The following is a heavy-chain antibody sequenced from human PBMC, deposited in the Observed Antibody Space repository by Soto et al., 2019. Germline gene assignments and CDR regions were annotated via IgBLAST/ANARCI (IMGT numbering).Heavy chain of an antibody. CDR3: ASDNRAYFDY. CDR2: LNAGNGRT. V-gene: IGHV1-3*01. J-gene: IGHJ4*02. Sequence: QVQLVQSGAAVKKPGASVKISCKASGYNFSSNAMHWVRQAPGQRLEWMGWLNAGNGRTKYTQKLQGRVTITRDTSASTSYIELSSLRYEDTAVYYCASDNRAYFDYWGQGTLVTVFS. CDR1: GYNFSSNA.